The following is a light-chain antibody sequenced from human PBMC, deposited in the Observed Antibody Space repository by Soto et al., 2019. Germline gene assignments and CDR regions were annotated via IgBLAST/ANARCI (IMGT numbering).Light chain of an antibody. CDR2: EVN. Sequence: QSVLTQPPSASGSPGQSVTIYCTGTSSDVGGYNYVSWYQQHPGKAPKLMIYEVNKRPSGVPDRFSGSKSGNTASLTVSGLQAEDEAEYYCSSYAGSNNEVFGTGTKLTVL. CDR3: SSYAGSNNEV. V-gene: IGLV2-8*01. J-gene: IGLJ1*01. CDR1: SSDVGGYNY.